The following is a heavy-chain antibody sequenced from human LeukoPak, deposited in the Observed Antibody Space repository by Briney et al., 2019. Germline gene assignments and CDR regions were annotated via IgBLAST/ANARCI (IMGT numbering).Heavy chain of an antibody. D-gene: IGHD2-2*01. V-gene: IGHV3-30-3*01. CDR3: AREKIVPAGALDY. J-gene: IGHJ4*02. CDR1: GFTFSTYA. CDR2: ISYDGSNT. Sequence: QPGRSLRLSCAASGFTFSTYAMHWVRQAPGKGLEWVAVISYDGSNTYSADSVKGRFTISRDNSKNTLYLQMNSLRAEDTAVYYCAREKIVPAGALDYWGQGTLVTVSS.